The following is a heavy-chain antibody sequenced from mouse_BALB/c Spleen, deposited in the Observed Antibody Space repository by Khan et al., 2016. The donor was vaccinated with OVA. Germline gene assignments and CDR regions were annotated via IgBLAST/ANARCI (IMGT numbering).Heavy chain of an antibody. J-gene: IGHJ3*01. CDR3: VRDRASHRNDGWVAY. D-gene: IGHD2-14*01. Sequence: QVQLKESGAELARPGASVKMSCKASGYTFTSYTIHWIKLRPGQGLEWIGYINPSNGYTNYNQKFKDKATLTADKSSTTAYMQLSSLTSDDSAVYYCVRDRASHRNDGWVAYWGQGTMVTVSA. CDR1: GYTFTSYT. V-gene: IGHV1-4*01. CDR2: INPSNGYT.